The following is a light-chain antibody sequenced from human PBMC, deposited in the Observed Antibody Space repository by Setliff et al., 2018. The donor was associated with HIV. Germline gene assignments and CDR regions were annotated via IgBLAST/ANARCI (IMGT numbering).Light chain of an antibody. V-gene: IGLV1-44*01. Sequence: QSALTQPPSASGTPGQRVSISCSGGSSNIGSNTVNWYQQVPGTAPKLLIYSNNQRPSGVPDRSSGSKSGTSASLAISGLQSEDEADYYCAAWDDSLNGHVVFGGGTKVTVL. CDR2: SNN. CDR3: AAWDDSLNGHVV. CDR1: SSNIGSNT. J-gene: IGLJ2*01.